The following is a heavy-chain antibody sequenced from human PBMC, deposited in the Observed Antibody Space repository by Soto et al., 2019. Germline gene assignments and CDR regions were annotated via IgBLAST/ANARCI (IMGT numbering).Heavy chain of an antibody. CDR1: GFTFSTYG. J-gene: IGHJ4*02. Sequence: QVELVESGGGVVQPWRSLRLSCAASGFTFSTYGMHWVRQAPGKGLEWVAAMSYDGTKEYYVDSVKGRFTISRDNSRKTLFLQLNSLRAEDTALYYCAKEYGSTWIDHWGQGTLVTVSA. CDR2: MSYDGTKE. V-gene: IGHV3-30*18. D-gene: IGHD6-13*01. CDR3: AKEYGSTWIDH.